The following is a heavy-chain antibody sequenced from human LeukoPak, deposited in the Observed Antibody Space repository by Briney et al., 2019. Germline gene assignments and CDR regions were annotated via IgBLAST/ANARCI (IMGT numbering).Heavy chain of an antibody. CDR2: IYSGGST. V-gene: IGHV3-66*01. CDR3: ARALIVGAAADY. D-gene: IGHD1-26*01. J-gene: IGHJ4*02. CDR1: GFTVSSNY. Sequence: GGSLRLSCAASGFTVSSNYMSWVRQAPGKGLEWVSVIYSGGSTYYADSVKGRFTISRDDSKNTLYLQMNSLRAEDTAVYYCARALIVGAAADYWGQGTLVTVSS.